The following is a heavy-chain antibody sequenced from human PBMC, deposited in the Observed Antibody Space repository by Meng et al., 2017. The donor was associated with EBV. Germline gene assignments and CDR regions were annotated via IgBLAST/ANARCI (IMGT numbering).Heavy chain of an antibody. CDR1: AYIFLHKR. CDR3: ARETSGYDFNWFDP. D-gene: IGHD5-12*01. V-gene: IGHV1-18*01. J-gene: IGHJ5*02. Sequence: ELSGSWGTKCGCPVESAAKASAYIFLHKRMRWARHAPAPVLVWIGSIIAKNGTTHYAQKLRGRATRSQETSSSTDYMELRSLRSDDTAVYYCARETSGYDFNWFDPWGQGTLVTVSS. CDR2: IIAKNGTT.